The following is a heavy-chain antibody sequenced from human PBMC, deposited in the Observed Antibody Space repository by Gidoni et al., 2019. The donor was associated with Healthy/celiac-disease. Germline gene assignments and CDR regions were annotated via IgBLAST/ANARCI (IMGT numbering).Heavy chain of an antibody. D-gene: IGHD1-7*01. CDR3: ATPKSGTTYFDY. J-gene: IGHJ4*02. V-gene: IGHV3-23*01. CDR2: ISGSGGST. CDR1: GVTFSSYA. Sequence: EVQLLESGGGLVQPGGSLRLSCAASGVTFSSYAMSWVRQAPGKGLEWVSAISGSGGSTYYADSVKCRFTISRDNSKNTLYLQMNSLRAEDTAVYYCATPKSGTTYFDYWGQGTLVTVSS.